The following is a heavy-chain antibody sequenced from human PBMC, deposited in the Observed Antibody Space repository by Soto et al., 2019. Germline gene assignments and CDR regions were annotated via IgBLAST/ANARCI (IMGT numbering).Heavy chain of an antibody. V-gene: IGHV3-53*01. Sequence: EVQLVESGGGLIRPGGSLRLSCAASGFSVSDNYMSWVRQAPGKGLEWVSVIYSGGYTFYGGSVEGRFTISRDISKNTVFLQMNSLRDDDTAVYYCATRSRPRGDGMDVWGQGTTVTVSS. J-gene: IGHJ6*01. CDR3: ATRSRPRGDGMDV. CDR1: GFSVSDNY. D-gene: IGHD3-10*01. CDR2: IYSGGYT.